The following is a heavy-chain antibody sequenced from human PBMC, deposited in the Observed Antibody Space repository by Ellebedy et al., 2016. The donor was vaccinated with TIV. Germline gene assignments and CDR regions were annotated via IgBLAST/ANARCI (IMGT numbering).Heavy chain of an antibody. CDR3: ARGGSSGQ. J-gene: IGHJ4*02. D-gene: IGHD6-19*01. CDR1: GYTFTSYA. V-gene: IGHV1-69*13. CDR2: IIPIFGTA. Sequence: SVKVSXXASGYTFTSYAMHWVRQAPGQGLEWMGGIIPIFGTANYAQKFQGRVTITADESTSTAYMELSSLRSEDTAVYYCARGGSSGQWGQGTLVTVSS.